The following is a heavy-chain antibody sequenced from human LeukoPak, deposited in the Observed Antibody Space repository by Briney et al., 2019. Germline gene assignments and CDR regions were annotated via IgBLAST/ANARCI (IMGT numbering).Heavy chain of an antibody. CDR2: INAGNGNT. CDR3: ARGCSGGACYGYHLDP. CDR1: GYTFTNYA. V-gene: IGHV1-3*03. Sequence: ASVKVSCTASGYTFTNYAMHWVRQAPGQRLEWMGWINAGNGNTKYSQEFQGRVTITRDTSASIAYMELSSLRYDDMAVYYCARGCSGGACYGYHLDPWGQGTLVTVSS. J-gene: IGHJ5*02. D-gene: IGHD2-15*01.